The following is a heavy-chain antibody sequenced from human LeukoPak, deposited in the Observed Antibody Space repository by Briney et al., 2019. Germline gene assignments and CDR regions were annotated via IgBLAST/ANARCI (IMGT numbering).Heavy chain of an antibody. D-gene: IGHD3-22*01. Sequence: GGSLRLSCAASGFTFSSYAMSWVRQAPGKGLEWVSAISGSGGSTYYADSVKGRFTISRDNSKNTLYLQMNSLRAEDTAVYYCAKGHRYYDSSGYYPRKTSGYFDYWGQGTLVTVSS. CDR3: AKGHRYYDSSGYYPRKTSGYFDY. J-gene: IGHJ4*02. CDR1: GFTFSSYA. CDR2: ISGSGGST. V-gene: IGHV3-23*01.